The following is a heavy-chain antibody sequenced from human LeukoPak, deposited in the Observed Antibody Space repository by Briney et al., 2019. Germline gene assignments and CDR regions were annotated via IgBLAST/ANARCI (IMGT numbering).Heavy chain of an antibody. V-gene: IGHV4-39*01. J-gene: IGHJ5*02. CDR3: ARQSHSYYDFWSGPVNWFDP. Sequence: SETLSLTCTVSGGSISSSSYYWGWIRQPPGRGLEWIGSIYYSGSTYYNPSLKSRVTISVDTSKNQFSLKLSSVTAADTAVYYCARQSHSYYDFWSGPVNWFDPWGQGTLVTVSS. D-gene: IGHD3-3*01. CDR2: IYYSGST. CDR1: GGSISSSSYY.